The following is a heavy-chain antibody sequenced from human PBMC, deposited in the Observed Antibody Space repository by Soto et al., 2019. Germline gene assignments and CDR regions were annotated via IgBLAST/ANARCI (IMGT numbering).Heavy chain of an antibody. Sequence: GGSLRLSCAASGFTFSSYAMHWVRQAPGKGLEWVALISYDGSNEYYADSVKGRFAISRDNSKNTLYLQMSGLRAVDTAVYYCARDRGYDSSGYYFMWGQGTLVTVSS. D-gene: IGHD3-22*01. CDR3: ARDRGYDSSGYYFM. V-gene: IGHV3-30*09. CDR2: ISYDGSNE. CDR1: GFTFSSYA. J-gene: IGHJ4*02.